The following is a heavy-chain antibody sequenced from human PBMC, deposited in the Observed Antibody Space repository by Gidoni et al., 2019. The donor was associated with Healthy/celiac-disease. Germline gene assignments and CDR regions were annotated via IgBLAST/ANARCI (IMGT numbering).Heavy chain of an antibody. D-gene: IGHD2-2*02. Sequence: QVHLVESVGGVVQPGRSLRLSCAASGFTFSSYAMHWVRQAPGKGLEWVAVISYDGSNKYYADSVKGRFTSSRDNSKNTLYLQMNSLRAEDTAVYYCARSRRGVPAAIRWAVDYWGQGTLVTVSS. V-gene: IGHV3-30-3*01. CDR2: ISYDGSNK. CDR1: GFTFSSYA. CDR3: ARSRRGVPAAIRWAVDY. J-gene: IGHJ4*02.